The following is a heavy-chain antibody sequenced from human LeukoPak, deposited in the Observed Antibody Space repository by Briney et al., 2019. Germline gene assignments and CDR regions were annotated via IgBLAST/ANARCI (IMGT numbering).Heavy chain of an antibody. CDR1: GFTVSSNY. V-gene: IGHV3-7*01. J-gene: IGHJ4*02. CDR3: ARDQYKANKY. CDR2: IKQDGSEK. D-gene: IGHD1-14*01. Sequence: GSLRLSCAASGFTVSSNYMSWVRQAPGKGLEWVANIKQDGSEKYYVDSVKGRFTISRDNAKNSLYLQMNSLRAEDTAVYYCARDQYKANKYWGQGTLVTVSS.